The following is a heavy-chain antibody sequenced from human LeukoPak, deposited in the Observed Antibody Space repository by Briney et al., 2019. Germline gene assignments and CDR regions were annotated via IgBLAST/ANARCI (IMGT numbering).Heavy chain of an antibody. V-gene: IGHV3-48*03. D-gene: IGHD4-17*01. CDR1: GFTFSSYE. J-gene: IGHJ3*02. Sequence: PGGSLRLSCAASGFTFSSYEMNWVRQAPGKGLEWVSYISSSGSTIYYADSVKGRFTISRDNAKDSLYLQMNSLRAEDTAVYYCASTYGDYVYAFDIWGQGTMVTVSS. CDR2: ISSSGSTI. CDR3: ASTYGDYVYAFDI.